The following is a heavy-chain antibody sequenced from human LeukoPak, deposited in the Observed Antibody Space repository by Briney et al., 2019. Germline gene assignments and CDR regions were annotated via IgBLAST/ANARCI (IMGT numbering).Heavy chain of an antibody. CDR3: AGDRGDYDSSGYYGYFDY. CDR1: GGSIRSHY. J-gene: IGHJ4*02. CDR2: IYYSGST. Sequence: SETLSLTCTVSGGSIRSHYWSWIRQPPGKGLEWIGYIYYSGSTNYSPSLKSRVTISVDTSKNQFSLKLSSVTAADTAVYYCAGDRGDYDSSGYYGYFDYWGQGALVTVSS. V-gene: IGHV4-59*11. D-gene: IGHD3-22*01.